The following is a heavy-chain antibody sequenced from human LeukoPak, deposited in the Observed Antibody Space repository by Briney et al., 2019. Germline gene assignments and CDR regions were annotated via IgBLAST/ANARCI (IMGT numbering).Heavy chain of an antibody. CDR3: ATRDYYDSSGYPDAFDI. CDR2: IYSGGST. Sequence: GGSLRLSCAASGFTFSSYGMHWVRQAPGKGLEWVSVIYSGGSTYYADSVKGRLTISRDNSKNTLYLQMNSLRAEDTAVYYCATRDYYDSSGYPDAFDIWGQGTMVTVSS. CDR1: GFTFSSYG. D-gene: IGHD3-22*01. V-gene: IGHV3-66*01. J-gene: IGHJ3*02.